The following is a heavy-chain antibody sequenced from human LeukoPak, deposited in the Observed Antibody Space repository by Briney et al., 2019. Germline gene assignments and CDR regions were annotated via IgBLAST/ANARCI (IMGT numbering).Heavy chain of an antibody. CDR1: GGSFSSGQY. CDR2: IKHRGSS. Sequence: SETLSLTCAVLGGSFSSGQYWSWIRQPPGKGLEWIGEIKHRGSSKYNPALKSRVNISGEKAKNQFSLKLSSVTAADTAVYYCAGGSYYDFWSGLNGGHWFDPWGQGTLVTVSS. CDR3: AGGSYYDFWSGLNGGHWFDP. V-gene: IGHV4-34*01. D-gene: IGHD3-3*01. J-gene: IGHJ5*02.